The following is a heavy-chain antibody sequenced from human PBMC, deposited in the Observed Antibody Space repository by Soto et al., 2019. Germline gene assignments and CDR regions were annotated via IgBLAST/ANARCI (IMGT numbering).Heavy chain of an antibody. CDR2: MNVNTGYT. CDR1: GYTFTRYD. J-gene: IGHJ6*02. V-gene: IGHV1-8*01. Sequence: ASVKVSCKASGYTFTRYDIHLLRQATGQGLEWMGWMNVNTGYTDSAQRFRGRVTLTKTTSITTAYMELSSLTSEDTAVYYCVRYRDYYCGMDVWGQGTTVTVSS. D-gene: IGHD3-10*01. CDR3: VRYRDYYCGMDV.